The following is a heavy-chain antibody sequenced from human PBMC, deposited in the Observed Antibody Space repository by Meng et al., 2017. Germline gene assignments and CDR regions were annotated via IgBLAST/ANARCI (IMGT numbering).Heavy chain of an antibody. Sequence: QITLEESGPPLVNPTQTLTLTCTFSGFSLSTSGVGVGWIRQPPGKALEWLALIYWDDDKRYSPSLKSRLTITKDTSKNQVVLTMTNMDPVDTATYYCAHSTLGYYDSSGPYFDYWGQGTLVTVSS. CDR1: GFSLSTSGVG. D-gene: IGHD3-22*01. V-gene: IGHV2-5*02. CDR3: AHSTLGYYDSSGPYFDY. J-gene: IGHJ4*02. CDR2: IYWDDDK.